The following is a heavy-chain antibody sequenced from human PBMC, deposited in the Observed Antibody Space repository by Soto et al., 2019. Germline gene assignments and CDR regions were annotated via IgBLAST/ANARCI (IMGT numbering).Heavy chain of an antibody. CDR3: AKVRYELGYHYYFYGMDV. V-gene: IGHV4-59*01. D-gene: IGHD3-22*01. Sequence: PSESLSLTCAVSGGSICSYYWAWVRQPPGKGLEWIGYIFFSGNTDYNPSLKSRVTISVDTSKNQFSLRLRSVTAADTAVYYCAKVRYELGYHYYFYGMDVWGQGAAVTVSS. CDR1: GGSICSYY. CDR2: IFFSGNT. J-gene: IGHJ6*02.